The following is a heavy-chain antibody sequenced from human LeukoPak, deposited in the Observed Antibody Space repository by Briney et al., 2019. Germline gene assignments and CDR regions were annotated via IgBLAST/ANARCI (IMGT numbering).Heavy chain of an antibody. D-gene: IGHD2-15*01. CDR2: IYTGGST. J-gene: IGHJ4*02. CDR3: ARDKRGGSPYYFDS. V-gene: IGHV4-61*02. Sequence: SETLSLTCTVSGGSISSGSYYWSWIRQAAGKGVEWIGRIYTGGSTNHNPSLKSRVTISVDTSKNQFSLKLSSVTAADTAVYYCARDKRGGSPYYFDSWGQGTLVTVSS. CDR1: GGSISSGSYY.